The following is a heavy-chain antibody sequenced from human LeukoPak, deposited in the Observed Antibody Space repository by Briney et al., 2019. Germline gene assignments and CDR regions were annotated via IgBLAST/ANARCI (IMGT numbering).Heavy chain of an antibody. V-gene: IGHV4-34*01. CDR2: INHSGST. D-gene: IGHD3-22*01. CDR1: GGSFSGYY. J-gene: IGHJ4*02. Sequence: SETLSLTCAVYGGSFSGYYWSWIRQPPGKGLEWIGEINHSGSTNYNPSLKSRVTISVDTSKNQCSLKLSSVTAADTAVYYCARGPPYYYDSSGYGWGQGTLVTVSS. CDR3: ARGPPYYYDSSGYG.